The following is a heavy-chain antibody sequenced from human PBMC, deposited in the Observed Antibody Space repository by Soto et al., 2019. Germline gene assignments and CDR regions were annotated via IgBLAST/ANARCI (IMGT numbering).Heavy chain of an antibody. V-gene: IGHV5-51*01. CDR3: ARRHHYDILPGYRNWFDP. J-gene: IGHJ5*02. CDR2: IYPGDSDT. Sequence: GESLKLSCKGSGYSFTSYWIGWVRQMPGKGLEWMGIIYPGDSDTRYSPSFQGQVTISADKSISTAYLQWSSLKASDTAMYYCARRHHYDILPGYRNWFDPWGQGTLVTVSS. D-gene: IGHD3-9*01. CDR1: GYSFTSYW.